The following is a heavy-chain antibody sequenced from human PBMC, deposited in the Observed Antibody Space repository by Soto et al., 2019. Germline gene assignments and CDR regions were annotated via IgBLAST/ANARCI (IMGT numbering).Heavy chain of an antibody. D-gene: IGHD2-8*01. CDR2: IIPIFGTA. Sequence: GASVKVSCKASGGTFSSYAISWVRQAPGQGLEWMGGIIPIFGTANYAQKFQGRVTITADESTSTAYMELSSLRSEDTAVYYCASSSSDGVCCASDYYYGMDVWGQGTTVTVSS. J-gene: IGHJ6*02. V-gene: IGHV1-69*13. CDR1: GGTFSSYA. CDR3: ASSSSDGVCCASDYYYGMDV.